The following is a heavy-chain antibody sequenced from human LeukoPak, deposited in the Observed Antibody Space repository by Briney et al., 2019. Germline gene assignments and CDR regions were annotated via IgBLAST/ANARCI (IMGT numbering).Heavy chain of an antibody. V-gene: IGHV4-59*01. CDR2: IYYSGST. Sequence: SETLSLTCTVSGGSISSYYWSWIRQPPGKGLEWIGYIYYSGSTNYNPSLKSRVTISVDTSKNQFSLKLSSVTAADTAVYYCARDRVVVVPAGGYYYYYMDVWGKGTTVTVSS. CDR3: ARDRVVVVPAGGYYYYYMDV. D-gene: IGHD2-2*01. CDR1: GGSISSYY. J-gene: IGHJ6*03.